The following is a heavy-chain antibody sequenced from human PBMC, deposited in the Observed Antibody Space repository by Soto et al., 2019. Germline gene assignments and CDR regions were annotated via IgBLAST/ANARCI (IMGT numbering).Heavy chain of an antibody. CDR3: ARDFVPIPSIRNYYGMDV. V-gene: IGHV3-33*01. Sequence: GGSLRLSCAASGFTFSSYGMHWVRQAPGKGLEWVAVIWYDGSNKYYADSVKGRFTISRDNSKNTLYLQMNSLRAEDTAVYYCARDFVPIPSIRNYYGMDVWGQGTTVTVSS. CDR2: IWYDGSNK. J-gene: IGHJ6*02. D-gene: IGHD3-3*01. CDR1: GFTFSSYG.